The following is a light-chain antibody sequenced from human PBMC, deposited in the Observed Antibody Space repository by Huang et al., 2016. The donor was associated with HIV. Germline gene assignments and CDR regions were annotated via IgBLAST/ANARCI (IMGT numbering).Light chain of an antibody. CDR3: QQYDTFS. J-gene: IGKJ2*01. CDR2: GAS. Sequence: EVVLTQSPGILSLSAGERASLSCRASRNLTNSQLAWYQQKVGQPPRLRVFGASTRGSGVPERFTGGVSGRDFTLSISGLEPDDFETYYCQQYDTFSFGQGTRLE. V-gene: IGKV3-20*01. CDR1: RNLTNSQ.